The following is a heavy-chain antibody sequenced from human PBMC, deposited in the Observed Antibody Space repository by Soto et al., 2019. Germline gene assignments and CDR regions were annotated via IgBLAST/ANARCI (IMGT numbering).Heavy chain of an antibody. Sequence: ASVKVSCKASGYTFTSYGISWVRQAPGQGLEWMGWISAYNGNTNHAQKLQGRVTMTTDTSTSTAYMELRSLRSDDTAVYYCARSPRPTVTTPYWGQGTLVTVSS. CDR3: ARSPRPTVTTPY. CDR1: GYTFTSYG. D-gene: IGHD4-17*01. V-gene: IGHV1-18*01. CDR2: ISAYNGNT. J-gene: IGHJ4*02.